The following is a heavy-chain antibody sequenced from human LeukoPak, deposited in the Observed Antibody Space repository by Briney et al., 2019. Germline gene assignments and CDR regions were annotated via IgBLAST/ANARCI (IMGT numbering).Heavy chain of an antibody. CDR3: ARGYYCTNGVCYSYYLDY. CDR2: INHSGST. V-gene: IGHV4-34*01. D-gene: IGHD2-8*01. J-gene: IGHJ4*02. Sequence: SETLSLTCAVYGGSFSGYYWSWIRQPPGKGLEWIGEINHSGSTNYNPSLKSRVTISVDTSKNQFSLKLSSVTAADTAVYYCARGYYCTNGVCYSYYLDYWGQGTLVTVSS. CDR1: GGSFSGYY.